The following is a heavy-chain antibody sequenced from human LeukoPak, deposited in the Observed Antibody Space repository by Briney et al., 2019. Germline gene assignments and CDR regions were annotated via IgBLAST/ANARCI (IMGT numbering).Heavy chain of an antibody. J-gene: IGHJ4*02. D-gene: IGHD2-2*02. Sequence: GGSLRLSCAASGFTFSSYAMSWVRQAPGKGLEWVSAISGSGGSTYYADSVKGRFTISRDISKNTLYLQMNSLRAEDTAVYYCARVPAAIISFVDYWGQGTLVTVSS. CDR1: GFTFSSYA. CDR3: ARVPAAIISFVDY. V-gene: IGHV3-23*01. CDR2: ISGSGGST.